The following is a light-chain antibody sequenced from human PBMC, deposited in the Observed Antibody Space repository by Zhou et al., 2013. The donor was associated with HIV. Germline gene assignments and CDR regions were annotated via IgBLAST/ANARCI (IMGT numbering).Light chain of an antibody. CDR2: KTS. J-gene: IGKJ2*01. Sequence: DIQMTQSPSTLSASVGDRVTITCRASHSISSWLAWYQQKPGKAPKLLIYKTSNLESGVPSRFSGGGSGTEFTLTISSLQPDDFATYYCQQYNSYSTFGQGTKLEIK. CDR3: QQYNSYST. CDR1: HSISSW. V-gene: IGKV1-5*03.